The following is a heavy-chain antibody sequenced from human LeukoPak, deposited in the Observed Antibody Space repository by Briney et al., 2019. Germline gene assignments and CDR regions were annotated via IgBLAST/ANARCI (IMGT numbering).Heavy chain of an antibody. CDR3: ATKQWLAPPPDS. Sequence: GGSLRLSCAASGFTFSKYWMLWVRQAPGKELETVSRINTDGTVTTYADSVKGRFTVSRDNADNTMFLQMNSVRDEDTAVYYCATKQWLAPPPDSWGQGTPVTVSS. V-gene: IGHV3-74*01. D-gene: IGHD6-19*01. J-gene: IGHJ4*02. CDR1: GFTFSKYW. CDR2: INTDGTVT.